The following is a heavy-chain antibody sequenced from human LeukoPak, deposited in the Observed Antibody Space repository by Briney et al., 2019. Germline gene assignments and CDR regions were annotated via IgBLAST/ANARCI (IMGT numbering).Heavy chain of an antibody. CDR1: GFTFRSYA. CDR2: ISGSGDST. D-gene: IGHD3-22*01. J-gene: IGHJ4*02. CDR3: ANVYDTSGVRGNY. V-gene: IGHV3-23*01. Sequence: GGSLRLSCAASGFTFRSYAMSWVRQAPGEGLEWVSAISGSGDSTYYADSVKGRFTISRDNSQNTLYLQMNSLRVEDTAVYYCANVYDTSGVRGNYWGQGTLVTVSS.